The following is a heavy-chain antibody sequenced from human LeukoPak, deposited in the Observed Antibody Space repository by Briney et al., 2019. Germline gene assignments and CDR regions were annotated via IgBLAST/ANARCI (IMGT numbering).Heavy chain of an antibody. CDR2: IHYSGTT. CDR1: GGSISTYY. CDR3: ARMGGYSGYATH. Sequence: PSETLSLTCTVSGGSISTYYWSWIRQPPGKGLEWSGYIHYSGTTNYNPSLKNRVTISIDTPKNQFSLNLSSVTAADTAVYYCARMGGYSGYATHWGQGTLVTVSS. V-gene: IGHV4-59*08. J-gene: IGHJ4*02. D-gene: IGHD5-12*01.